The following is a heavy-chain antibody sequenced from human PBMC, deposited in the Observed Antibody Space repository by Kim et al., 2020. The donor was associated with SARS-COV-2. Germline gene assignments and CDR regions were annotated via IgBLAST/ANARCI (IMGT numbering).Heavy chain of an antibody. V-gene: IGHV4-59*13. CDR2: IYYSGST. CDR3: AGGTRWQGAFDI. CDR1: GGSISSYY. D-gene: IGHD1-26*01. Sequence: SETLSLTCTVSGGSISSYYWSWIRQPPGKGLEWIGYIYYSGSTNYNPSLKSRVTISVDTSKNQFSLKLSSVTAADTAVYYCAGGTRWQGAFDIWGQGTMVTVSS. J-gene: IGHJ3*02.